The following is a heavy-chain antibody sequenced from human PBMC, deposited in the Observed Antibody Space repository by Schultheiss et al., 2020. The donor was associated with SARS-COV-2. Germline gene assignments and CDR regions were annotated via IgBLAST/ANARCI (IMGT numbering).Heavy chain of an antibody. Sequence: GGSLRLSCAASGFTFSSYEMNWVRQAPGKGLEYVSAISSNGGSTYYADSVKGRFTISRDNSKNTLYLQMSSLRAEDTALYYCAKDMGRYCSSTSCYEGDYYYYYGMDVWGQGTTVTVSS. CDR3: AKDMGRYCSSTSCYEGDYYYYYGMDV. D-gene: IGHD2-2*01. V-gene: IGHV3-64D*06. J-gene: IGHJ6*02. CDR1: GFTFSSYE. CDR2: ISSNGGST.